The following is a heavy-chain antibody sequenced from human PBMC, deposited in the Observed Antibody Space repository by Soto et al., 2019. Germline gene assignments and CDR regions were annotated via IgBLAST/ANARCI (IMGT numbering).Heavy chain of an antibody. J-gene: IGHJ4*02. D-gene: IGHD3-22*01. CDR1: GYTFTSYY. Sequence: ASVKVSCKASGYTFTSYYMHWVRQAPGQELEWMGIINPSGGSTSYAQKFQARVTMTRDTSTSTVYMELSSLRSEDTAVYYCARGPPVSTMIVVVIPRRFDYWGQGTLVTVSS. V-gene: IGHV1-46*01. CDR2: INPSGGST. CDR3: ARGPPVSTMIVVVIPRRFDY.